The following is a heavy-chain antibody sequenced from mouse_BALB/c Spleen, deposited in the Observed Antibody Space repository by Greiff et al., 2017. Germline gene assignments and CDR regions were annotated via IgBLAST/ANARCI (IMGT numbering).Heavy chain of an antibody. CDR2: INPYNGDT. V-gene: IGHV1-20*02. J-gene: IGHJ2*01. D-gene: IGHD6-1*01. CDR3: AREGARYYFDY. CDR1: GYSFTGYF. Sequence: VQLQQSGPELVKPGASVKISCKASGYSFTGYFMNWVMQSHGKSLEWIGRINPYNGDTFYNQKFKGKATLTVDKSSSTAHMELRSLASEDSAVYYCAREGARYYFDYWGQGTTLTVSS.